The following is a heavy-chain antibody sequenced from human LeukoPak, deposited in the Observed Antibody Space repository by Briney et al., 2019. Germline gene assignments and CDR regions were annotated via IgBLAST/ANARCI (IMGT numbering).Heavy chain of an antibody. CDR1: GFTFSSYG. V-gene: IGHV3-30*02. CDR2: IRYDGSNK. CDR3: AKQVRADGGAGDYFDY. J-gene: IGHJ4*02. Sequence: PGGSLRLSCAASGFTFSSYGMHWVRQAPGKGLEWVAFIRYDGSNKYYAESVKGRFTISRDNSKNTLYLQMNSLRAEDTAVYYCAKQVRADGGAGDYFDYWGQGTLVTVSS. D-gene: IGHD2-2*01.